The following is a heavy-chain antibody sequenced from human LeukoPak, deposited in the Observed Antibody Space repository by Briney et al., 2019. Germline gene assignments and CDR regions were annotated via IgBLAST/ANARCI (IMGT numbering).Heavy chain of an antibody. V-gene: IGHV4-59*01. D-gene: IGHD6-13*01. Sequence: SETLSLTCAVYGGSFSGYYWSWIRQPPGKGLEWIGYIYYSGSTNYNPSLKSRVTISVETSKNEFSLKLRSVTATDTAVYYCARVTGYRIEDYFDYWGQGTLVTVSS. CDR1: GGSFSGYY. J-gene: IGHJ4*02. CDR3: ARVTGYRIEDYFDY. CDR2: IYYSGST.